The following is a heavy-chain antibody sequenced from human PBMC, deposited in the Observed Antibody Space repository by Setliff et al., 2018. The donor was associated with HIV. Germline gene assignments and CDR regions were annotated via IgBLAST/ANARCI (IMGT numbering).Heavy chain of an antibody. J-gene: IGHJ4*02. CDR1: GGSISSSNYY. Sequence: SETLSLTCTVSGGSISSSNYYWGWIRQPPGKGLEWIGEINHSGSTYYNPSLKSRVAISVDTSKNQFSLRVSSVTATDTAVYFCARGGGVAVTTTGGTASFDYWGQGTLVTVSS. CDR3: ARGGGVAVTTTGGTASFDY. CDR2: INHSGST. D-gene: IGHD2-15*01. V-gene: IGHV4-39*07.